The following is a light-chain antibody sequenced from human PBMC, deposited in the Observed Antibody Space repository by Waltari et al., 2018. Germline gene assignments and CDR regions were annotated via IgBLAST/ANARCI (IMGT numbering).Light chain of an antibody. J-gene: IGLJ1*01. CDR2: QDS. CDR3: QAWDSSTAS. V-gene: IGLV3-1*01. Sequence: SYVLTQQPSVSVSPGQTPSITCSGDKWGNTDACWYQQKPGQSPVLVIYQDSKRPSGIPERFSGSNSGNTATLNISGTQAMDEADYSCQAWDSSTASFGTGTKVTVL. CDR1: KWGNTD.